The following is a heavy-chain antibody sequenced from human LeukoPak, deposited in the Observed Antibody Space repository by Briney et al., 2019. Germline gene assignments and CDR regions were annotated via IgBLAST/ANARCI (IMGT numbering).Heavy chain of an antibody. Sequence: PETLSLSRTVSGGSISTSAYYWGWIRQPPGKGLEWIGSFYSSGTTYYNPSLKSRLTISVDTAKNQFSLNLSSVIAADTAVYYCARQSGGTYQDFDYWGRGDLFTVSS. J-gene: IGHJ4*01. CDR2: FYSSGTT. D-gene: IGHD1-26*01. CDR3: ARQSGGTYQDFDY. CDR1: GGSISTSAYY. V-gene: IGHV4-39*01.